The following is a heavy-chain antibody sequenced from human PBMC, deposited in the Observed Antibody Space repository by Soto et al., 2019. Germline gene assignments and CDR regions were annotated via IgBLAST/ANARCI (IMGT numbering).Heavy chain of an antibody. CDR3: ARGSTVAAILFDY. CDR2: IYYSGST. V-gene: IGHV4-31*03. CDR1: GDSISSGGYS. D-gene: IGHD2-15*01. Sequence: QVQLQESGPGLVKPSQTLSLTCTVSGDSISSGGYSWSWIRQHPGKGLEWIGYIYYSGSTYYNPSLKSRVIISVDTSKNPFSLKLSSVTAADTAVYYGARGSTVAAILFDYWGQGTLVTVSS. J-gene: IGHJ4*02.